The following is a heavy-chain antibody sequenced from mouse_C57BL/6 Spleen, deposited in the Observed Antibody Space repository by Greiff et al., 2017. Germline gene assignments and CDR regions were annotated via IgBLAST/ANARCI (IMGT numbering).Heavy chain of an antibody. CDR2: INPSSGYT. CDR3: ARGLLVYYSMDY. CDR1: GYTFTSYW. J-gene: IGHJ4*01. V-gene: IGHV1-7*01. Sequence: VQLQQSGAELAKPGASVKLSCKASGYTFTSYWMHWVKQRPGQGLEWIGYINPSSGYTKYNQKFKDKATLTADKSTSTAYMQLSSLTYDDSAVYYCARGLLVYYSMDYWGQGTSVTVSS. D-gene: IGHD1-1*01.